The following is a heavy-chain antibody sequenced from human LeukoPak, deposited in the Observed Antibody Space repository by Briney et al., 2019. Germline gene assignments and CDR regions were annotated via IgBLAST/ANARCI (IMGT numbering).Heavy chain of an antibody. Sequence: PGRSLRLSCAASGFTLSDYDMHWVRQATRKGLEWVSAIGTAGDTYFTGSVKGRFPISRENAKNSLYLQMNSLRAGDTGVYNLGSVAKERVGGVYYFVYWGQGTLVTVSS. CDR3: GSVAKERVGGVYYFVY. J-gene: IGHJ4*02. CDR1: GFTLSDYD. CDR2: IGTAGDT. V-gene: IGHV3-13*01. D-gene: IGHD1-1*01.